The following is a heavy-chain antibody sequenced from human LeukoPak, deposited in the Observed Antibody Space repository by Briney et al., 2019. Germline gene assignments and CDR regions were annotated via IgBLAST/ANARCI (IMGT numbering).Heavy chain of an antibody. CDR3: AKDGVYGSGSYPPAY. V-gene: IGHV3-30*18. CDR1: GFTFSSYG. J-gene: IGHJ4*02. D-gene: IGHD3-10*01. Sequence: GRSLRLSCAASGFTFSSYGMHWVRQAPGKGLEWVAVISYDGSNKYYADSVKGRFTISRDNSKNTLYLQMNSLRAEDTAVYYCAKDGVYGSGSYPPAYWGQGTLVTVSS. CDR2: ISYDGSNK.